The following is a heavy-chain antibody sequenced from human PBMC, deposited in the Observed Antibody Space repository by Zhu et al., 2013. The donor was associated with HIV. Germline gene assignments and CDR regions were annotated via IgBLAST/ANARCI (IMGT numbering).Heavy chain of an antibody. D-gene: IGHD3-22*01. CDR1: GFTFTSSA. J-gene: IGHJ3*02. V-gene: IGHV1-58*02. CDR3: AASSVFGYYEGDDAFGI. CDR2: IVVGSGNT. Sequence: QLVQSGPEVKKPGTSVKFSCKASGFTFTSSAMQWVRQARGQRLEWIGWIVVGSGNTNYAQKFQERVTITRDMSTSTAYMELSSLRSEDTAVYYCAASSVFGYYEGDDAFGIWGQGTMVTVSS.